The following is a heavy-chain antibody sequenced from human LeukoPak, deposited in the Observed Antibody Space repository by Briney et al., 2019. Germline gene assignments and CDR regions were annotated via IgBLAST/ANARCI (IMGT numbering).Heavy chain of an antibody. CDR3: ARRGYSYGLDY. V-gene: IGHV4-59*01. D-gene: IGHD5-18*01. CDR1: GGSISSYY. Sequence: SETLSLTCTVSGGSISSYYWSWIRQPPGKGLEWIGYIYYSGSTNYNPSLKSRVTISVDTSKNQFSLKLSSVTAADTAVYYCARRGYSYGLDYWGQGTLVTVFS. CDR2: IYYSGST. J-gene: IGHJ4*02.